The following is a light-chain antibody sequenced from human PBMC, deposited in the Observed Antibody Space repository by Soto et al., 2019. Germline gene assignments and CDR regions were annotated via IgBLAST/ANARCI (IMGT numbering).Light chain of an antibody. CDR2: EGS. CDR1: SSDVGSYNL. CDR3: CSFARSTTLV. V-gene: IGLV2-23*01. J-gene: IGLJ3*02. Sequence: QSSLTQPASVSGSPGQSITISCTGTSSDVGSYNLVSWFQQHPGKAPKLMIYEGSKRPSGVSNRFFGSKSGNTASLTISGLRAEDEADYYCCSFARSTTLVFGGGTKLTVL.